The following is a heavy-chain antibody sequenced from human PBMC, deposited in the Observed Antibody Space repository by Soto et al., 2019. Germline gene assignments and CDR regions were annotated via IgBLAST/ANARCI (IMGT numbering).Heavy chain of an antibody. Sequence: SETLSLTCAVYGGSFSAYYWSWIRQPPGKGLEWIGEINHSGSTNYNPSLKSRVTISVDTSKNQFSLKLSSVTAADTAVYYCARGPLLSIAVAGNNWFDPWGQGTQVPVSS. D-gene: IGHD6-19*01. V-gene: IGHV4-34*01. J-gene: IGHJ5*02. CDR2: INHSGST. CDR1: GGSFSAYY. CDR3: ARGPLLSIAVAGNNWFDP.